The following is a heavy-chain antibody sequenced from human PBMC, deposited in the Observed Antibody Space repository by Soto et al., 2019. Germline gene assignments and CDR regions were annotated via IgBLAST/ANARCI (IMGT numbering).Heavy chain of an antibody. CDR1: GFTFSDHY. Sequence: EVQLVESGGGLVQPGGSLRLSCAASGFTFSDHYMDWVRQAAGKGLEWVGRIRNRANGYSTVYAASVTGRFTISRDDSKNPVFVPMKSLKTEDTGVYYFTGSYGDFRNFDYLGQGTLVSGPS. CDR3: TGSYGDFRNFDY. J-gene: IGHJ4*02. D-gene: IGHD4-17*01. V-gene: IGHV3-72*01. CDR2: IRNRANGYST.